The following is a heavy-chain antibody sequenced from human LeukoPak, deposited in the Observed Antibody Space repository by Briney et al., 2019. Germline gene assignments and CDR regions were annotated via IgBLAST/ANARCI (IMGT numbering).Heavy chain of an antibody. V-gene: IGHV4-38-2*01. Sequence: SETLSLXCAVSGYSSSSDYYWDWIRQPPVRGLEWIGSIYHGGSTYYSPSLRSRVTISLDTSKNQFSLKLSSVAAADTAVYYRARRRGYSGYYYMDVWGKGTTVTVSS. D-gene: IGHD3-10*01. CDR3: ARRRGYSGYYYMDV. CDR2: IYHGGST. CDR1: GYSSSSDYY. J-gene: IGHJ6*03.